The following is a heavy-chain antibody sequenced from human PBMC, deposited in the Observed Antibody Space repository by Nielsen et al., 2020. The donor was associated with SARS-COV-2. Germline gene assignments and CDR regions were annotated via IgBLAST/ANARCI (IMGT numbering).Heavy chain of an antibody. Sequence: SETLSLTCAVYGGSFRDHYWTWIRQSPGKGLEWIGEIKQSGPTNCNPSLESRVTISIDTSKNQFSLQLISVTAADTGVYYCATRLPTNYWSQGTPVTVFS. CDR2: IKQSGPT. V-gene: IGHV4-34*01. D-gene: IGHD1-1*01. J-gene: IGHJ4*02. CDR3: ATRLPTNY. CDR1: GGSFRDHY.